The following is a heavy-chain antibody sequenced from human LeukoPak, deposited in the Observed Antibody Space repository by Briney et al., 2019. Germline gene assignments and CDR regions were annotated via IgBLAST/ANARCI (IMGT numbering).Heavy chain of an antibody. CDR3: ARAGRSWGDEYYYYGMDV. Sequence: GGSLRLSCAASGFTFSSYSMNWVLQAPGKGLEWVSSISSSSSYIYYADSVKGRFTISRDNAKNSLYLQMNSLRAEDTAVYYCARAGRSWGDEYYYYGMDVWGQGTTVTVSS. CDR2: ISSSSSYI. D-gene: IGHD2-15*01. J-gene: IGHJ6*02. CDR1: GFTFSSYS. V-gene: IGHV3-21*01.